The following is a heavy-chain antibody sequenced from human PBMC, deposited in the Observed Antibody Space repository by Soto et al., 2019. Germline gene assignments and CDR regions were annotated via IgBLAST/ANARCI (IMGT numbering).Heavy chain of an antibody. D-gene: IGHD3-16*01. J-gene: IGHJ6*02. V-gene: IGHV3-30*04. CDR3: ARGSGGYSYYGVDV. CDR2: ISYDGSSK. CDR1: GFTFSGYA. Sequence: GGSLRLSCAASGFTFSGYAMHWVRQAPGKVLEWVALISYDGSSKSYADSVKGRFTISRDSSKNMMYLQMNSLRSEDTGIFYCARGSGGYSYYGVDVWGQGTMVTVSS.